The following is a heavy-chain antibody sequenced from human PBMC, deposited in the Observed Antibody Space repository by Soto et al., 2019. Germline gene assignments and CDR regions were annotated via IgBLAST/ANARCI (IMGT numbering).Heavy chain of an antibody. CDR1: GFPFSSTD. J-gene: IGHJ5*02. Sequence: EFQVLQSGGGLVQSGGSLTLSCAASGFPFSSTDMTWVRQAPGKGLEWVSTIDGSGGTTYYADSVKGRFTISRDNSINTVFRQINSLRADDTALYFCAKNSGWFNTWGQGALVIVSS. D-gene: IGHD3-10*01. V-gene: IGHV3-23*01. CDR2: IDGSGGTT. CDR3: AKNSGWFNT.